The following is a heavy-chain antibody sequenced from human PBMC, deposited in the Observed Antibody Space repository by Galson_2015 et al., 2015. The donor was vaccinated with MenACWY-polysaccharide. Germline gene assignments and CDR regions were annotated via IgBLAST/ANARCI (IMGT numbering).Heavy chain of an antibody. CDR3: ARAIAVAVHRRDFDL. Sequence: ETLSLTCTVSGGSISSRSYYWGWIRQSPGKGLEWIANIYYSGTTFYNPSLKSRVTMSVDTSKNQFSLNLTSVTDADTAVYYCARAIAVAVHRRDFDLSGRATLVTVSS. CDR2: IYYSGTT. D-gene: IGHD6-19*01. J-gene: IGHJ2*01. V-gene: IGHV4-39*07. CDR1: GGSISSRSYY.